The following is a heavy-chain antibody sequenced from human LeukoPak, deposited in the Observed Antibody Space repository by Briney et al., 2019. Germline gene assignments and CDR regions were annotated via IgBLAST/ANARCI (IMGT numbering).Heavy chain of an antibody. J-gene: IGHJ4*02. CDR2: ISSSSSYI. D-gene: IGHD3-10*01. CDR3: AKRNYYGSGSYLPD. CDR1: GFTFSSYS. Sequence: GGSLRLSCAASGFTFSSYSMNWVRQAPGKGLEWVSSISSSSSYIYYADSVKGRFTISRDNAKNSLYLQMNSLRAGDTAVYYCAKRNYYGSGSYLPDWGQGTLVTVSS. V-gene: IGHV3-21*01.